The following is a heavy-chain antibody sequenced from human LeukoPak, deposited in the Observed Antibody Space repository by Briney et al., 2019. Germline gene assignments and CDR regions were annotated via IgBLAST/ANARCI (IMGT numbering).Heavy chain of an antibody. J-gene: IGHJ4*02. CDR3: AREGHGPFDY. CDR1: GGTFSSYA. CDR2: IIPIFGTA. V-gene: IGHV1-69*05. Sequence: ASVKVSCKASGGTFSSYAISWVRQAPGQGLEWMGGIIPIFGTANYAQKFQGRVTITTDESTSTAYMELSCLRSEDTAVYYCAREGHGPFDYWGQGTLVTVSS.